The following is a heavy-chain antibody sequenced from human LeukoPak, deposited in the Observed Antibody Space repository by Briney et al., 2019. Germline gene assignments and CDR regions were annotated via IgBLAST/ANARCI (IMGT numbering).Heavy chain of an antibody. CDR1: GGSITSGINY. Sequence: SETLSLTCSVSGGSITSGINYWVWIRQPPGKGLEWIGSIHYSGPTYYNPSLKSRVTISVDTSKNQFSLNLNSVTAADTAVYYCARGRTRYSSNFDSWGRGTLVTVPS. J-gene: IGHJ4*02. V-gene: IGHV4-39*02. CDR3: ARGRTRYSSNFDS. CDR2: IHYSGPT. D-gene: IGHD3-16*02.